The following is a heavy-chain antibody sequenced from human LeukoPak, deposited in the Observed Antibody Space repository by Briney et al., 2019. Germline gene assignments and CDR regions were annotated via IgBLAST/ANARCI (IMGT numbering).Heavy chain of an antibody. Sequence: GGSLSLFCAPSGFTFSSYEMNGVRQAPGKGLEGVTYISSCRSTIFCADSVKGRFTTSRDTAKNSLYLRMNSLRAEDTAVYYCAELGITMIGGVWGNGTTVTISS. CDR1: GFTFSSYE. V-gene: IGHV3-48*03. J-gene: IGHJ6*04. D-gene: IGHD3-10*02. CDR3: AELGITMIGGV. CDR2: ISSCRSTI.